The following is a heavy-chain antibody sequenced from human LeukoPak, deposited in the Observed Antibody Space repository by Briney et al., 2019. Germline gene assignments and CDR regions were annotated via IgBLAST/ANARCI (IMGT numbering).Heavy chain of an antibody. V-gene: IGHV4-34*01. CDR3: ARPHRNIAVAMSGGAFDI. CDR2: INHSGST. D-gene: IGHD6-19*01. J-gene: IGHJ3*02. Sequence: ETLSLTCAVYGGSFSGYYWSWIRQPPRKGLEWIGEINHSGSTNYNPSLKSRVTISVDTSKNQFSLKLSSVTAADTAVYYCARPHRNIAVAMSGGAFDIWGQGTMVTVSS. CDR1: GGSFSGYY.